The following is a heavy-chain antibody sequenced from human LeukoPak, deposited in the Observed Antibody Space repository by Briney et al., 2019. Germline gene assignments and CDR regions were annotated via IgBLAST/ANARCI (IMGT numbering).Heavy chain of an antibody. CDR3: ARALHDDYGDYWANWFDP. D-gene: IGHD4-17*01. V-gene: IGHV1-46*01. J-gene: IGHJ5*02. Sequence: ASVKVSCKASGYTFTSYYMHWVRQAPGQGLEWMGIINPSGGSTSYAQKFQGRVTMTRDTSTSTVYMELSSLRSEDTAVYYCARALHDDYGDYWANWFDPGGQATLVTVSS. CDR2: INPSGGST. CDR1: GYTFTSYY.